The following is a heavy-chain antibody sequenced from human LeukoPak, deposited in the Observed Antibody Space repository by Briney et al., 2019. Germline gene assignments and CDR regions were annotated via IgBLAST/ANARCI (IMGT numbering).Heavy chain of an antibody. CDR1: GFTFRSYG. V-gene: IGHV3-23*01. Sequence: GGSLRLSCAASGFTFRSYGMSWVRQAPGKWLDWVSGINGSGGSTYYADSVKGRFTISRDNSKNSLYLQMNSLRDEDTAVYYCARDRSSSAAPSLSYWGQGTLVTVSS. CDR3: ARDRSSSAAPSLSY. J-gene: IGHJ4*02. D-gene: IGHD6-13*01. CDR2: INGSGGST.